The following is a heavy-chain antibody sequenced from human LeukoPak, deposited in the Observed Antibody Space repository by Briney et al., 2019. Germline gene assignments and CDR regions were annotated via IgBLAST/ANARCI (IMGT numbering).Heavy chain of an antibody. CDR1: GGSISSISHY. J-gene: IGHJ3*02. CDR2: IHYSGGS. Sequence: PSETLSLTCTVSGGSISSISHYWGWIRQPPGKGLEWIASIHYSGGSNYNPSLKSRVTISVDTSKNQASLRVRSVTAADTAVYYCAKHESLIAFDIWGQGTMVTVSS. CDR3: AKHESLIAFDI. V-gene: IGHV4-39*01.